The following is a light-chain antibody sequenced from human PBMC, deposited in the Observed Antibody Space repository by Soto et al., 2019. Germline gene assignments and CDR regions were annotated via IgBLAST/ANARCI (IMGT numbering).Light chain of an antibody. V-gene: IGKV3-20*01. J-gene: IGKJ5*01. CDR1: QSVGSSY. Sequence: EVVLTQSPGTLSLSPGERATLSCRASQSVGSSYLAWYQQKPGQAPRVLIYGASNRATGIPDRFSGAGSGTDFTLTISRLEPEDFALYYCQQHDILPITFGQGTRLEI. CDR2: GAS. CDR3: QQHDILPIT.